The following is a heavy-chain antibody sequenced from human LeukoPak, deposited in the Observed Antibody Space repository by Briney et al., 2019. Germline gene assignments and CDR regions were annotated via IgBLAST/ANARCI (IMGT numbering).Heavy chain of an antibody. D-gene: IGHD6-13*01. CDR3: ARRPIAAAGKGFDP. Sequence: SETLSLTCAVYGGSFRGYYWSWIRKPPGKGLEWIGEINHSGSTNYNPSLKSRVTISVDTSKNQFSLKLSSVTAADTAVYYCARRPIAAAGKGFDPWGQGTLVTVSS. CDR1: GGSFRGYY. CDR2: INHSGST. V-gene: IGHV4-34*01. J-gene: IGHJ5*02.